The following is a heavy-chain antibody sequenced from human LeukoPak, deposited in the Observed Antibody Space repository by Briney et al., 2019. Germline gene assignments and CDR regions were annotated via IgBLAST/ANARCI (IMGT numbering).Heavy chain of an antibody. V-gene: IGHV3-53*04. CDR2: IYSGGST. J-gene: IGHJ4*02. CDR1: GFTVSSNY. D-gene: IGHD2-21*02. CDR3: ARGTDLAYCGGDCRYFDY. Sequence: GGSLRLSCAASGFTVSSNYMSWVRQAPGKGLEWVSVIYSGGSTYYADSVKGRFTISRHNSKNTLYLQMNSLRAEDTAVYYCARGTDLAYCGGDCRYFDYWGQGTLVTVSS.